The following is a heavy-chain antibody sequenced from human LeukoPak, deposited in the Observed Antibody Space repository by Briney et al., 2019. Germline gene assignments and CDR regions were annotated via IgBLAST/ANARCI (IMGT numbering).Heavy chain of an antibody. Sequence: PGGSLRLSCAASGFTVSSNYMSWVRQAPGKGLEWVSVIYSGGSTYYADSVKGRFTISRHNSKNTLYLQMNSLRAEDTAVYYCAKANSRYYDFWSGYYPSDAFDIWGQGTMVTVSS. CDR1: GFTVSSNY. CDR3: AKANSRYYDFWSGYYPSDAFDI. CDR2: IYSGGST. J-gene: IGHJ3*02. V-gene: IGHV3-53*01. D-gene: IGHD3-3*01.